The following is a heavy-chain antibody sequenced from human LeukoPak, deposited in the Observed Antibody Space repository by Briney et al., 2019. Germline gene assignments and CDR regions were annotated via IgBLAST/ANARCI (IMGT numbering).Heavy chain of an antibody. CDR2: INPNSGGT. Sequence: ASVTVSCKASGYTFTGYYMHWVRQAPGQGLEWMGRINPNSGGTNYAQKLQGRVTMTTDTSTSTASMELRSLRSDDTAVYYCARDRTTDYGDEVGLDDWGQGTLVTVSS. CDR3: ARDRTTDYGDEVGLDD. V-gene: IGHV1-2*06. J-gene: IGHJ4*02. D-gene: IGHD4-17*01. CDR1: GYTFTGYY.